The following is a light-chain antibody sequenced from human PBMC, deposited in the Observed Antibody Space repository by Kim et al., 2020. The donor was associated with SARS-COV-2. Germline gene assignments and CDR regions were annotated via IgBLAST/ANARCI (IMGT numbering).Light chain of an antibody. CDR2: DNN. Sequence: HSVLTQPPSVSAAPGQKVTISCSGSSSNIGNNYVSWYQQLPGTAPKLLIYDNNKRPSGIPDLFSGSKSGTSATLGITGLQTGDEADYYCGTWDSSLSAHVVFGGGTQLTVL. V-gene: IGLV1-51*01. J-gene: IGLJ2*01. CDR3: GTWDSSLSAHVV. CDR1: SSNIGNNY.